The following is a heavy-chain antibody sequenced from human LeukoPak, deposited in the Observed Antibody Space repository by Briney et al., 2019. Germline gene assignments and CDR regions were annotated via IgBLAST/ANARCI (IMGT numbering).Heavy chain of an antibody. J-gene: IGHJ4*02. CDR2: INGDGSWT. CDR1: GNYW. V-gene: IGHV3-74*01. Sequence: GGSLRLSCAASGNYWMHWVRQAPGKGPVWVSHINGDGSWTSYADSVKGRFTISKDNAKNTVYLQMNNLRAEDTAVYYCVSFYETYWGRGTLVTVSS. D-gene: IGHD2-2*01. CDR3: VSFYETY.